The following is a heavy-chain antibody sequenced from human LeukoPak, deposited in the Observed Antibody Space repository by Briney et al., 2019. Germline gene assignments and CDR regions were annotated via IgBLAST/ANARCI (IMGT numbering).Heavy chain of an antibody. J-gene: IGHJ5*02. CDR3: ARGGYYYDSSGTFDP. CDR1: GFTFSSYG. D-gene: IGHD3-22*01. V-gene: IGHV3-30*02. Sequence: GGSLRLSCAASGFTFSSYGMHWVRQAPGKGLEWVAFIRYDGSNKYYADSVKGRFTISRDNSKNTLYLQMNSLRSEDTAVYYCARGGYYYDSSGTFDPWGQGTLVTVSS. CDR2: IRYDGSNK.